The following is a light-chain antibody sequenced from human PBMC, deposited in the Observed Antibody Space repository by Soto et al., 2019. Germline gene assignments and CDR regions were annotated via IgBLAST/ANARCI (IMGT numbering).Light chain of an antibody. CDR2: AAS. CDR1: QSISNY. V-gene: IGKV1-39*01. CDR3: QQSYSDMLT. Sequence: DIQMTQSPSSLSASVGDRVTLTCRASQSISNYLNWYQQKPGKAPDLLIYAASNLQSGVPSRFSGSGSGTDFTLTISSLQPEDFATYYCQQSYSDMLTFGGGTKVDI. J-gene: IGKJ4*01.